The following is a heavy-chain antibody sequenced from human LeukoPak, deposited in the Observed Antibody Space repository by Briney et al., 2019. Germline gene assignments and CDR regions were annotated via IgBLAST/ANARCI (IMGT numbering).Heavy chain of an antibody. CDR1: GYTFTSYG. J-gene: IGHJ4*02. Sequence: ASVNVSCKASGYTFTSYGISWVRQAPGQGLEWMGWISAYNGNTNYAQKLQGRVTMTTDTSTSTAYMELRRLSSDDTAVYYCARDRYYGSGSYPPADYWGQGTLVTVSS. CDR2: ISAYNGNT. V-gene: IGHV1-18*01. CDR3: ARDRYYGSGSYPPADY. D-gene: IGHD3-10*01.